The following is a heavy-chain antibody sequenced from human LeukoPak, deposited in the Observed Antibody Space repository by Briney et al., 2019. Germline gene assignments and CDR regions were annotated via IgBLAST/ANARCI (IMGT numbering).Heavy chain of an antibody. CDR3: ARAPAGTIFGVXXXYFDY. CDR2: IWYDGSNK. D-gene: IGHD3-3*01. J-gene: IGHJ4*02. V-gene: IGHV3-33*01. CDR1: GFTFSSYG. Sequence: QPGRSLRLSCAASGFTFSSYGMHWVRQAPGKGLEWVAVIWYDGSNKYYADSVKGRFTISRDNSKNTLYLQMNSLRAEDTAVYYCARAPAGTIFGVXXXYFDYWGQGTLVTVS.